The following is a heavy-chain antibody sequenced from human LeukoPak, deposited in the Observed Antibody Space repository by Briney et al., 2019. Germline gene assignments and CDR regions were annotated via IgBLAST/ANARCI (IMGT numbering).Heavy chain of an antibody. D-gene: IGHD2-21*02. CDR3: ARERVWRYCGGDSCGWFDP. CDR1: GGSISSSSYY. CDR2: FYYSGST. V-gene: IGHV4-39*07. Sequence: KTSETLSLTCTVSGGSISSSSYYWGWIRQPPGKGLEWIGSFYYSGSTYYNPSLKSRVTISVDTSKNQFSLKLSSVTAADTAVYYCARERVWRYCGGDSCGWFDPWGQGTLVTVSS. J-gene: IGHJ5*02.